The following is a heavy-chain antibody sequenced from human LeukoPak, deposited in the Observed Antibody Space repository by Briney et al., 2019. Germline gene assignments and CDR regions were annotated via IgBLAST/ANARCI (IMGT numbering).Heavy chain of an antibody. J-gene: IGHJ4*02. D-gene: IGHD3-3*01. V-gene: IGHV3-7*01. Sequence: GGSLRLPCAASGFTFSSYWMSWVRQAPGKGLEWVANIKQDGSEKYYVDSVKGRFTISRDNAKNSLYLQMNSLRAEDTAVYYCAKAISLYYDFWSSYYAPLDYWGQGTLVTVSS. CDR2: IKQDGSEK. CDR1: GFTFSSYW. CDR3: AKAISLYYDFWSSYYAPLDY.